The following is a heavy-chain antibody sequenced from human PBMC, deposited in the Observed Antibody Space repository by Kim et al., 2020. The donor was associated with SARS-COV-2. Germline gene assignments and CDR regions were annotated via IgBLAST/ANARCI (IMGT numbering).Heavy chain of an antibody. J-gene: IGHJ5*01. CDR1: GFTFRRYG. CDR3: ARTLQVFTSGPAGADFGFDS. D-gene: IGHD6-19*01. V-gene: IGHV3-33*01. CDR2: IWYDGSNH. Sequence: GGSLRLSCAASGFTFRRYGIHWVRQTPGRGLEWVAFIWYDGSNHYYADAVKGRFTISRDNSKNTLYLQMNSLSAEDPAVYYCARTLQVFTSGPAGADFGFDSWGQGALVTVSS.